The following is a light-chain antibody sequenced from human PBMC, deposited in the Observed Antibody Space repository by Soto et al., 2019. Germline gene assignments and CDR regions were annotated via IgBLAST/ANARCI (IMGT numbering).Light chain of an antibody. J-gene: IGLJ1*01. V-gene: IGLV2-14*01. CDR3: GSYAATNTPYV. CDR2: KVS. CDR1: SNDIGGYNY. Sequence: QSALTQPASVSGSPGQSITIPCTGSSNDIGGYNYVSWYQQHPGRAPKLVIYKVSDRPSGVSTRFSASKSGNTASLTISGLQAEDEADYYCGSYAATNTPYVFGTGTKLTVL.